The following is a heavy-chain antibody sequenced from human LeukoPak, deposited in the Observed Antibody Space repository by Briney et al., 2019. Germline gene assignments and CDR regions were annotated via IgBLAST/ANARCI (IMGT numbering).Heavy chain of an antibody. CDR2: INHSGST. V-gene: IGHV4-34*01. D-gene: IGHD3-3*01. J-gene: IGHJ4*02. CDR3: ARAASYDFWSGYRSPGPIDY. CDR1: GGSFSGYY. Sequence: SETLSLTCAVYGGSFSGYYWSWTRQPPGKGLEWIGEINHSGSTNYNPSLKSRVTISVDTSKNQFSLKLSSVTAADTAVYYCARAASYDFWSGYRSPGPIDYWGQGTLATVSS.